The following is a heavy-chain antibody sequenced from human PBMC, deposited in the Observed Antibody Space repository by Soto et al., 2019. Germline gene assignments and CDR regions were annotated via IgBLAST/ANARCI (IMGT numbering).Heavy chain of an antibody. J-gene: IGHJ4*02. V-gene: IGHV3-48*02. CDR3: ARDARREVTSFLNY. CDR2: ISSSSNNT. CDR1: GFTLTHYS. D-gene: IGHD2-21*02. Sequence: PGGSLRLSCAASGFTLTHYSMNWVRQAPGKGLEWVAYISSSSNNTYYADSVKGRFTISRDNVKNSVDLQMNSLRDEDTAVYYCARDARREVTSFLNYWGPGILVTVSS.